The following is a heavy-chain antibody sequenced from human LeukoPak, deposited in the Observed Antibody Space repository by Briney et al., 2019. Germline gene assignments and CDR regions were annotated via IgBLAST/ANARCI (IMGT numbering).Heavy chain of an antibody. V-gene: IGHV3-21*01. D-gene: IGHD2-15*01. CDR3: ARDRSGGSWGAFDI. CDR1: GFTFSSYS. J-gene: IGHJ3*02. CDR2: ISSSSSYI. Sequence: PVGSLRLSCAASGFTFSSYSMNWVRQAPGKGLEWVSSISSSSSYIYYADSVKGRFTISRDNAKNSLYLQMNSLRAEDTAVYYCARDRSGGSWGAFDIWGQGTMVTVSS.